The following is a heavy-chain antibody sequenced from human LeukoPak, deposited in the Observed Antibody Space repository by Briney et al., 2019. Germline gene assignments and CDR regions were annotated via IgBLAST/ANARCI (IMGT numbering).Heavy chain of an antibody. Sequence: GGSLRLSCAASGFTFSTYGMHWVRQAPGKGLEWVSYISSSGSTIYYADSVKGRFTISRDNAKNSVYLHMNSLRAEDTAVYYCARDKVVGPTKFDSWGQGTLVTVSS. CDR2: ISSSGSTI. V-gene: IGHV3-48*04. CDR3: ARDKVVGPTKFDS. J-gene: IGHJ5*01. D-gene: IGHD1-26*01. CDR1: GFTFSTYG.